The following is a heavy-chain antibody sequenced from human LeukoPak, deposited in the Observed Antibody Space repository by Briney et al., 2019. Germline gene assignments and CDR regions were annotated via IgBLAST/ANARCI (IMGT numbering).Heavy chain of an antibody. CDR2: IYYSGST. CDR3: ARSLDFDY. Sequence: GSLRLSCAASGFTFSKYELNWVRQAPGKGLEWVGYIYYSGSTNYNPSLKSRVTISVDTSKNQFSLKLSSVTAADTAVYYCARSLDFDYWGQGTLVTVSS. V-gene: IGHV4-59*01. CDR1: GFTFSKYE. J-gene: IGHJ4*02. D-gene: IGHD5/OR15-5a*01.